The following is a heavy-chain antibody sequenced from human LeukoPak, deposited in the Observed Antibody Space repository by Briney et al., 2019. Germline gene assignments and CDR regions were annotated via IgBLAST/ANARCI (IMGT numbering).Heavy chain of an antibody. CDR3: ARGRYSSSSTPFDY. V-gene: IGHV3-66*01. D-gene: IGHD6-13*01. CDR1: GFTVTSNY. Sequence: GGSLRLSCAASGFTVTSNYMNWVRQAPGKGLEWVSVIYSGGSTYYADSVKGRFTISRDNSKNTLFLLMDSLRAEDTAVYYCARGRYSSSSTPFDYWGQGTLVIVSS. J-gene: IGHJ4*02. CDR2: IYSGGST.